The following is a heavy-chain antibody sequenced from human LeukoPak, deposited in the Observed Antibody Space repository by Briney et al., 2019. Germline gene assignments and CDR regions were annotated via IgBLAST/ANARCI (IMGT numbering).Heavy chain of an antibody. D-gene: IGHD5-12*01. CDR3: ARDWLSAGGYTSGY. CDR1: GFTFSSYG. J-gene: IGHJ4*02. Sequence: GGSLRLSCAASGFTFSSYGMHWVRQAPGKGLDWVAVISNDGSNKYYADSVKGRFTISRDNSKNTLYLQMNSLRAEDTAVYYCARDWLSAGGYTSGYWGQGTLVTVSS. CDR2: ISNDGSNK. V-gene: IGHV3-30*03.